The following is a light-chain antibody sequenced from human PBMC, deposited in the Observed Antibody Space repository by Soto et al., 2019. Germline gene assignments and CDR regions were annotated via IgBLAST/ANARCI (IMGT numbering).Light chain of an antibody. CDR2: AAS. V-gene: IGKV3-20*01. J-gene: IGKJ1*01. CDR3: QLNGSTITWA. CDR1: QSVSNNL. Sequence: VVLTQSPGTVSLSPGDRATLSCRASQSVSNNLIAWYQHKPGQAPRLLIYAASSRATGIPDRFSGSGSGTDFTLPIRIMEAEDFGMYYCQLNGSTITWAFGQGTKVEFK.